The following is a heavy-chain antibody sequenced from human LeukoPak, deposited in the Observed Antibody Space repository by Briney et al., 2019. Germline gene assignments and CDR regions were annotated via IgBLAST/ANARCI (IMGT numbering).Heavy chain of an antibody. D-gene: IGHD1-7*01. Sequence: GESLKISCKGFGYSFSTHWIAWVRQMPGKGLEWMGIIYPGDSDTRYSPSFQGQVTTSVDKSISTAYLQWSSLKASDTAMYYCARPPRGGTSKFDYWGQGTLISVSS. V-gene: IGHV5-51*01. CDR3: ARPPRGGTSKFDY. J-gene: IGHJ4*02. CDR1: GYSFSTHW. CDR2: IYPGDSDT.